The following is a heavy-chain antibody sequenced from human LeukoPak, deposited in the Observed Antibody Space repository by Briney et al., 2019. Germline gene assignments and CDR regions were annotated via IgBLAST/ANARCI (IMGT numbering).Heavy chain of an antibody. CDR3: ARDSHIRGYSYGSPFY. D-gene: IGHD5-18*01. CDR2: ISYNGSNK. J-gene: IGHJ4*02. V-gene: IGHV3-30*03. CDR1: GFTFSSYG. Sequence: GRSLRLSCAASGFTFSSYGMHWVRQAPGKGLEWVAVISYNGSNKYYADSVKGRFTISRDNSKNTLYLQMNSLRAEDTAVYYCARDSHIRGYSYGSPFYWGQGTPVTVSS.